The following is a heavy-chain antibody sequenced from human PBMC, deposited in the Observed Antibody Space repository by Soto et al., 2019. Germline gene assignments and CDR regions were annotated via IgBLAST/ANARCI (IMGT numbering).Heavy chain of an antibody. V-gene: IGHV1-69*06. Sequence: GASVKVSCKASGGTFSSYAISWVRQAPGQGLEWMGGIIPIFGTANYAQKFQGRVTITADKSTSTAYMELSSLRSEDTAVYYCARDKAGGAAADYWGQGTLVTVSS. CDR2: IIPIFGTA. CDR3: ARDKAGGAAADY. J-gene: IGHJ4*02. CDR1: GGTFSSYA. D-gene: IGHD2-15*01.